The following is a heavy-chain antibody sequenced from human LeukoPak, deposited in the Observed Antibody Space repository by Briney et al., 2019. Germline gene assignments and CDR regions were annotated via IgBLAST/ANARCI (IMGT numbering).Heavy chain of an antibody. CDR3: ARHYRGSRYQFDY. CDR2: IYYTGST. CDR1: GASISSYY. Sequence: SETLSLTCTVSGASISSYYWSWIRQPPGKGLEWIGNIYYTGSTNYNPSLKSRVTISVDTSKNQFSLKLNSVTAADTAVYYCARHYRGSRYQFDYWGQGTLVTVSS. V-gene: IGHV4-59*08. D-gene: IGHD6-13*01. J-gene: IGHJ4*02.